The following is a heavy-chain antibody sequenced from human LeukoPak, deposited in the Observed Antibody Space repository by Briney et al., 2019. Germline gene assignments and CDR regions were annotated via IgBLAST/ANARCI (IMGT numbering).Heavy chain of an antibody. V-gene: IGHV4-59*01. D-gene: IGHD6-13*01. CDR2: IYYSGST. J-gene: IGHJ6*02. Sequence: KSSETLSLTCTVSGGSISSYCWSWIRQPPGKGLEWIGYIYYSGSTNYNPSLKSRVTISVDTSKNQFSLKLSSVTAADTAVYYCARDDSSSWSPGGYYGMDVWGQGTTVTVSS. CDR3: ARDDSSSWSPGGYYGMDV. CDR1: GGSISSYC.